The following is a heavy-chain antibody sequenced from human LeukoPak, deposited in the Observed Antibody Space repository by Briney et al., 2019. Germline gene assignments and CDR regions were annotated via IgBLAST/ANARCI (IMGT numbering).Heavy chain of an antibody. CDR1: GYTFTSYD. J-gene: IGHJ5*02. Sequence: GASVKVSCKASGYTFTSYDINWVRQATGQGLEWMGWMNPNSGNTGYAQKFQGRVTMTRNTSISTAYMELSSLRSEDTAVYYCATCSGGSCYYNWFDPWGQGTLVTVSS. D-gene: IGHD2-15*01. CDR3: ATCSGGSCYYNWFDP. CDR2: MNPNSGNT. V-gene: IGHV1-8*01.